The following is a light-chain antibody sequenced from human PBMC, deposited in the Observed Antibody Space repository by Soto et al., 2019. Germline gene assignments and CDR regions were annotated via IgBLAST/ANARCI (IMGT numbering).Light chain of an antibody. CDR3: QQYGGSAPWT. V-gene: IGKV3-20*01. Sequence: EIVLTQPPCPLSVSPGDRVTLSCRASQTVNNNYLAWYQQKPGQAPRLLIYGASTPATGTPARFSGSGSGTHFTLTVSRLEPEDFAVYYCQQYGGSAPWTFGPGTKVHMK. CDR2: GAS. J-gene: IGKJ1*01. CDR1: QTVNNNY.